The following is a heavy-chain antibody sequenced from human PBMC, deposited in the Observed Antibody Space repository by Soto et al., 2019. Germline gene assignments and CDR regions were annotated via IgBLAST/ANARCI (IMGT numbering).Heavy chain of an antibody. CDR1: GGSFTSNNW. V-gene: IGHV4-4*02. CDR3: ASRDPGTSVDY. Sequence: QVQLQESGPGLVKPSGTLSLTCAVSGGSFTSNNWWTWVRQPPGQGLEWIGEIYRTGSTNYNPSLTSRVTISLDTSENQFSLKVTSLTAADTAVYYCASRDPGTSVDYWGQGTLVTVSS. J-gene: IGHJ4*02. D-gene: IGHD1-7*01. CDR2: IYRTGST.